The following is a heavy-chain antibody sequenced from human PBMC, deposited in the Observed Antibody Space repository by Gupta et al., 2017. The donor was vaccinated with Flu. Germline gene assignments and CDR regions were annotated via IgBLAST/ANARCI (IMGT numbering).Heavy chain of an antibody. V-gene: IGHV3-21*01. CDR2: ISRSSSYI. J-gene: IGHJ4*02. D-gene: IGHD5-24*01. CDR1: EFTFRMYG. CDR3: ARDFAVEQKIDD. Sequence: EVQLVESGGGLVNPGGSLSLSCPASEFTFRMYGMNWVSQAPGKGLGWVSNISRSSSYIYYADSVKCRFTISRDNAKNSMYLHMNSLRAEDTAVYNCARDFAVEQKIDDWGKGTMVNVSS.